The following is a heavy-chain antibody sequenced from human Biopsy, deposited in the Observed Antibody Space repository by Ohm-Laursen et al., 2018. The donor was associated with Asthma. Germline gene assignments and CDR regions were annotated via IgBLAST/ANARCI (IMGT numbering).Heavy chain of an antibody. V-gene: IGHV3-9*01. Sequence: SLRLSCTAPGFSFDDCAMHWVRQAPGKGLEWVSSISWNSGNIDYADAVKGRFTISRDNAKNSLYLQMNTLKTEDTAIYFCAKASSSGWSAPLDYWGQGMLVTVSS. J-gene: IGHJ4*02. D-gene: IGHD6-19*01. CDR1: GFSFDDCA. CDR2: ISWNSGNI. CDR3: AKASSSGWSAPLDY.